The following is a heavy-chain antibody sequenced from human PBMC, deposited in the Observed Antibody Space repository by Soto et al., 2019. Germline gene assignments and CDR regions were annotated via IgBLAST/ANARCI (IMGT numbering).Heavy chain of an antibody. CDR3: AHSKTSGMRYYFDY. Sequence: QITLKESGPTLVKPTQTLTLTCTFSGFSLSTTRVGVGWIRQPPGEALEWLALLYWDDDKLYSPSLKRRLTIXXXTXXNPVVLTLTNMDPVDTATYYCAHSKTSGMRYYFDYWGQGTLVTVSS. CDR2: LYWDDDK. J-gene: IGHJ4*02. CDR1: GFSLSTTRVG. V-gene: IGHV2-5*02.